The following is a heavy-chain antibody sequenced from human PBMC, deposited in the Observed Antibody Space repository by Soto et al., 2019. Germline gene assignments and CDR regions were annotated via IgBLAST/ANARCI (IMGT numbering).Heavy chain of an antibody. CDR3: ARATLQDSFDL. D-gene: IGHD1-1*01. CDR2: ISGTSSYI. Sequence: GGSLRLSCAASGFTFRTYTMNWVRQAPGKGLEWVSCISGTSSYIYYADSVKGRFTISRDNSRNSLFLQMDSLRADDTVMYYCARATLQDSFDLWGQGTMVTVSS. V-gene: IGHV3-21*04. CDR1: GFTFRTYT. J-gene: IGHJ3*01.